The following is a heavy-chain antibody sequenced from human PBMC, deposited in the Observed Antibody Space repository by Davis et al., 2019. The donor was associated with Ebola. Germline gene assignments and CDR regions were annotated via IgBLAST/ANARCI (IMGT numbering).Heavy chain of an antibody. CDR2: ISYDGSNK. D-gene: IGHD3-22*01. CDR3: ARVPNTYYYDSSDLFAFDI. V-gene: IGHV3-30-3*01. J-gene: IGHJ3*02. Sequence: PGGSLRLSCAASGFTFSSYAMHWVRQAPGKGLEWVAVISYDGSNKYYADSVKGRFTISRNNSKNTLYLQMNSLRAEDTAVYYCARVPNTYYYDSSDLFAFDIWGQGTMVTVSS. CDR1: GFTFSSYA.